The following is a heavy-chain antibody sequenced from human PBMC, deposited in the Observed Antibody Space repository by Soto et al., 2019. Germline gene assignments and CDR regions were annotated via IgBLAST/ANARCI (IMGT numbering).Heavy chain of an antibody. J-gene: IGHJ5*02. V-gene: IGHV4-59*08. D-gene: IGHD3-10*01. CDR1: GDSLSSYY. CDR3: ARHVAYYFVSDNYYPHRTWFHP. CDR2: IYYGGST. Sequence: SETLSLPCTVSGDSLSSYYWSWCRQPPGKGLEWIGYIYYGGSTNYNPSLESRVTLSLDASKNQFSLKLSSVTAADTAVYYCARHVAYYFVSDNYYPHRTWFHPRRQATLITVPS.